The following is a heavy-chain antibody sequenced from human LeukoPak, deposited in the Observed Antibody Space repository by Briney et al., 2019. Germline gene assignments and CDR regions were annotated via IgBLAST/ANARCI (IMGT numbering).Heavy chain of an antibody. Sequence: SETLSLTCAVYGGSFSGYYWSWIRQPPGKGLEWIGEINHSGSTNYNPSLKSRVTISVDTSKNQFSLKLSFVTAADTAVYYCASGRRYGSGSYSDYWGQGTLVTVSS. CDR1: GGSFSGYY. D-gene: IGHD3-10*01. CDR2: INHSGST. J-gene: IGHJ4*02. V-gene: IGHV4-34*01. CDR3: ASGRRYGSGSYSDY.